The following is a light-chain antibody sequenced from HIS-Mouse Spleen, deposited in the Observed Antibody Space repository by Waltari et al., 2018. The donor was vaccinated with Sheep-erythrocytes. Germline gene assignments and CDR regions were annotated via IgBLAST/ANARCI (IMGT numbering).Light chain of an antibody. CDR1: QLGDKY. CDR3: CSYAGSYNHV. CDR2: QDS. Sequence: SYELTQPPSVSVSPGQTASLTCSGDQLGDKYACWYQQKPGQSPVLVIYQDSKRPSGIPERFSGSNSGNTATLTISGTQAEDEADYYCCSYAGSYNHVFATGTKVTVL. J-gene: IGLJ1*01. V-gene: IGLV3-1*01.